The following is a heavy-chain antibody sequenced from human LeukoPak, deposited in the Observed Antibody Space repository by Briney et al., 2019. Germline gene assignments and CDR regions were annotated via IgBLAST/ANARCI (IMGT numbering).Heavy chain of an antibody. Sequence: GGSLRLSCAASGFTFSSYGMHWVRQAPGKGLEWVAFIRYDGSNKYYADSVKGRFTISRDNSKNTLYLQMNSLRAEDTAVYYCAKDGGGYYPSYYYYMDVWGKGTTVTISS. J-gene: IGHJ6*03. D-gene: IGHD3-22*01. V-gene: IGHV3-30*02. CDR3: AKDGGGYYPSYYYYMDV. CDR2: IRYDGSNK. CDR1: GFTFSSYG.